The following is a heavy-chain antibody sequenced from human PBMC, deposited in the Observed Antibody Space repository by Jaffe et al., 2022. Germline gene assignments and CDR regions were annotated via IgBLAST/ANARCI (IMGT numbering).Heavy chain of an antibody. Sequence: QVQLQESGPGLVKPSQTLSLTCTVSGGSISSGSYYWSWIRQPAGKGLEWIGRIYTSGSTNYNPSLKSRVTISVDTSKNQFSLKLSSVTAADTAVYYCARGGGTGYYFDYWGQGTLVTVSS. J-gene: IGHJ4*02. CDR1: GGSISSGSYY. CDR3: ARGGGTGYYFDY. D-gene: IGHD3-16*01. CDR2: IYTSGST. V-gene: IGHV4-61*02.